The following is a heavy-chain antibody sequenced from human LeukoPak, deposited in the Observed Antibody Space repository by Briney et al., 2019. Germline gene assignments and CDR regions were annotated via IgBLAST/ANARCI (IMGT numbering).Heavy chain of an antibody. CDR1: GGSFSGYY. CDR3: ARVRGYSSSWYSLNWFDP. Sequence: PSETLSLTCAVYGGSFSGYYWSWIRQPPGKGLEWIGEINHSGSTNYNPSLKSRVTISVDTSKNQFSLKLSSVTAADTAVYYCARVRGYSSSWYSLNWFDPWGQGTLVTVSS. V-gene: IGHV4-34*01. D-gene: IGHD6-13*01. CDR2: INHSGST. J-gene: IGHJ5*02.